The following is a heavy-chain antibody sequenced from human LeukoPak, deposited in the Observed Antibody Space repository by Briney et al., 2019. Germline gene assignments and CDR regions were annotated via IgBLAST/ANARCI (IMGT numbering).Heavy chain of an antibody. CDR2: VSSDGSIK. D-gene: IGHD6-13*01. CDR1: GFTFSSYG. V-gene: IGHV3-30*03. CDR3: ARGYSSSWLGYFDY. Sequence: PGGSLRLSCAASGFTFSSYGIHWVRQAPGKGLEWVPVVSSDGSIKYYADSGKGRFTTSRDTSKNTVYLQMNSLGTEDTAFYYCARGYSSSWLGYFDYWGQGTLVTVSS. J-gene: IGHJ4*02.